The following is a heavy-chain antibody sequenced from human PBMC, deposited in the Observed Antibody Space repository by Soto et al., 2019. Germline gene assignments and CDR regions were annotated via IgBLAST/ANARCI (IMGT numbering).Heavy chain of an antibody. CDR2: ITSSSSSI. J-gene: IGHJ4*02. CDR3: ARGDAYSSSLYFDY. D-gene: IGHD6-6*01. Sequence: GGSLRLSCAASGFPFSSYSMNWVRQAPGKGLEWVSSITSSSSSIYYPDSLKGRFTISRDNAKNSLYLQMNSLRAEDTAVYFCARGDAYSSSLYFDYWGQGTLVTVSS. CDR1: GFPFSSYS. V-gene: IGHV3-21*01.